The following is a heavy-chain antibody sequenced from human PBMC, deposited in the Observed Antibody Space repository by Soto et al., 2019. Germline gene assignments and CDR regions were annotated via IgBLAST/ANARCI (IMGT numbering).Heavy chain of an antibody. D-gene: IGHD3-22*01. Sequence: KFQGRVTITRDTSASTAYMELSSLRSEDTAVYYCARDGYYDSSGYYPRVENAFDIWGQGTMVTVSS. J-gene: IGHJ3*02. V-gene: IGHV1-3*01. CDR3: ARDGYYDSSGYYPRVENAFDI.